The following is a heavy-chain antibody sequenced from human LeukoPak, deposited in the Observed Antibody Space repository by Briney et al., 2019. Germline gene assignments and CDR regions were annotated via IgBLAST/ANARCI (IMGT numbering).Heavy chain of an antibody. CDR3: ARGGGLDV. D-gene: IGHD3-16*01. V-gene: IGHV3-7*03. Sequence: GGSLRLSCAASGFTFSSYWMNWARQAPGKGLEWVASINHNGNVNYYVDSVKGRFTISRDNAKNSLYLQMSNLRAEDSAVYFCARGGGLDVWGQGATVTVSS. CDR2: INHNGNVN. J-gene: IGHJ6*02. CDR1: GFTFSSYW.